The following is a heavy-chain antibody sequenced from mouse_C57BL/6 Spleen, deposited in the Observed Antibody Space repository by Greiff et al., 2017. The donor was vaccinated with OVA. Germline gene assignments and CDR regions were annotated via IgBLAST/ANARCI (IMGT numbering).Heavy chain of an antibody. D-gene: IGHD1-1*01. CDR1: GYTFTDYE. CDR3: TSTTVVEEDAMDY. Sequence: QVQLQQSGAELVRPGASVTLSCTASGYTFTDYEMHWVKQTPVHGLEWIGAIDPETGGTAYNQKFKGKAILTADKSSSPAYMELRSLTSEDSAVYYCTSTTVVEEDAMDYWGQGTSVTVSS. V-gene: IGHV1-15*01. J-gene: IGHJ4*01. CDR2: IDPETGGT.